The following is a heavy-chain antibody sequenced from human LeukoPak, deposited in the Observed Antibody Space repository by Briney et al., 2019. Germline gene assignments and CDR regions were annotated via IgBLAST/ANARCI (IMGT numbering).Heavy chain of an antibody. CDR3: AKDLGWELPAEAY. V-gene: IGHV3-23*01. J-gene: IGHJ4*02. D-gene: IGHD1-26*01. Sequence: PGGSLRLSCVASGFTFKNYVMNWVRQAPGKGLEWLATIYGSGVSISYADSVKGRFTISRDNSNNTLYLHMNSLRAEDTAMYYCAKDLGWELPAEAYWGQGILVTVSS. CDR1: GFTFKNYV. CDR2: IYGSGVSI.